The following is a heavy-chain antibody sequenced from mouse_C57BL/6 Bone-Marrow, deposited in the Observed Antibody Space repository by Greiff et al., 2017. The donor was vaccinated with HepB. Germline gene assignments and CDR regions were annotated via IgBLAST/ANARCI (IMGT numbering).Heavy chain of an antibody. D-gene: IGHD2-2*01. V-gene: IGHV1-64*01. CDR1: GYTFTSYW. Sequence: QVQLQQPGAELVKPGASVKLSCKASGYTFTSYWMHWVKQRPGQGLEWIGMIHPNSGSTNYNEKFKSKATLTVDKSSSTAYMQLSSLTSEDSAVYYCARSGDGYDRYFDVWGTGTTVTVSS. J-gene: IGHJ1*03. CDR2: IHPNSGST. CDR3: ARSGDGYDRYFDV.